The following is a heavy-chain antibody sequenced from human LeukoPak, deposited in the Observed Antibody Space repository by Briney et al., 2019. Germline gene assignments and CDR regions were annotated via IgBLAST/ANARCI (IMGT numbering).Heavy chain of an antibody. D-gene: IGHD5-18*01. CDR2: IKQDGSEK. CDR3: ARLGWIQLWFPVYYFDY. V-gene: IGHV3-7*03. Sequence: GGSLRLSCAAPGFTFSSYWMSWVRQAPGKGLEWVANIKQDGSEKYYVDSVKGRFTISRDNAKNSLYLQMNSLRAEDTAVYYCARLGWIQLWFPVYYFDYWGQGTLVTVSS. J-gene: IGHJ4*02. CDR1: GFTFSSYW.